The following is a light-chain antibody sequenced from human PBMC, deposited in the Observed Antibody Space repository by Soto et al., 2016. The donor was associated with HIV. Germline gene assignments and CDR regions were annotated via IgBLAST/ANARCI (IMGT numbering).Light chain of an antibody. Sequence: SSELTQDPAVSVALGQTVSITCQGDSLRSFYASWYQQKPGQAPVLVIYGKDNRPSGIPDRFSGSSSGNTASLTITGAQAEDGADYYCNSRDSSGNHVVFGGGTKLTV. J-gene: IGLJ2*01. CDR1: SLRSFY. CDR2: GKD. CDR3: NSRDSSGNHVV. V-gene: IGLV3-19*01.